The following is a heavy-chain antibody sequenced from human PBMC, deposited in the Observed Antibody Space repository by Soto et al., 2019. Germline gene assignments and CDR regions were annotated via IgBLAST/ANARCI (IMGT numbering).Heavy chain of an antibody. D-gene: IGHD5-12*01. CDR3: AKAPFYGGYLTDFDY. CDR2: ISGSGGST. CDR1: GFTVSSYA. J-gene: IGHJ4*02. V-gene: IGHV3-23*01. Sequence: PGGSLRLSCAASGFTVSSYAMSWVRQAPGKGLEWVSAISGSGGSTYYADSVKGRFTVSRDNSKNTLYLQMNSLRAEDTAVYYCAKAPFYGGYLTDFDYWGQGTLVTVSS.